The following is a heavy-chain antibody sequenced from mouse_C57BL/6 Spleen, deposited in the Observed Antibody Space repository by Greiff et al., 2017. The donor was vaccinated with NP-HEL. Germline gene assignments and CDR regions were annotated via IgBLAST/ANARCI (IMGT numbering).Heavy chain of an antibody. V-gene: IGHV1-81*01. J-gene: IGHJ2*01. CDR1: GYTFTSYG. CDR2: IYPRSGNT. D-gene: IGHD2-3*01. Sequence: VQLQQSGAELARPGASVKLSCKASGYTFTSYGISWVKQRTGQGLEWIGEIYPRSGNTYYNEKFKGKATLTADKSSSTAYMELRSLTSEDSAVYFCARFDDGYLYFDYWGQGTTLTVSS. CDR3: ARFDDGYLYFDY.